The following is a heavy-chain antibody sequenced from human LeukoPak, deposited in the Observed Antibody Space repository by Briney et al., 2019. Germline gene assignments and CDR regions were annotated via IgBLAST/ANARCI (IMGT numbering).Heavy chain of an antibody. Sequence: GGSLRLSCAASGFTVSSNYMSWVRQAQGEGLEWVSIIDSGGGTYYADSVKGRFTISRDNSKNTLYLQMNSLRAEDTAVYYCARTPYYYDSSGYYRAHYYYYYGMDVWGQGTTVTVSS. CDR2: IDSGGGT. V-gene: IGHV3-53*01. CDR3: ARTPYYYDSSGYYRAHYYYYYGMDV. J-gene: IGHJ6*02. D-gene: IGHD3-22*01. CDR1: GFTVSSNY.